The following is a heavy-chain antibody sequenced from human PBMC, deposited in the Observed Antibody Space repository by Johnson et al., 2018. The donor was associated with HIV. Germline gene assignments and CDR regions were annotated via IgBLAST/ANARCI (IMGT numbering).Heavy chain of an antibody. V-gene: IGHV3-11*04. J-gene: IGHJ3*01. CDR1: GFSFSDHY. D-gene: IGHD5-18*01. CDR3: ARGMWIPEIDAFDV. Sequence: VQLVESGGGLVKPGGSLRLSCAASGFSFSDHYMSWIRQSPGKGLEWVSYISSSGSTIYYADSVKGRFTVSRDNAKNSLYLQMNSLRAEDTAMYYCARGMWIPEIDAFDVWGQGTIVSVSS. CDR2: ISSSGSTI.